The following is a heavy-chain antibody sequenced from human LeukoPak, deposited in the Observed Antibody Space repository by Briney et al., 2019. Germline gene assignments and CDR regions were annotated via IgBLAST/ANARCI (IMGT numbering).Heavy chain of an antibody. V-gene: IGHV4-39*01. CDR2: IKYGGTT. J-gene: IGHJ4*02. Sequence: SETLSLTCTVSGGSITSDSYYWVWVRQPPGKGLECTGSIKYGGTTFYSSSLQSRITLSMDASKNQFSLRLTSVTAADTAVYYCARLGTYSGNLFDNWGQGTLVTVSS. CDR1: GGSITSDSYY. CDR3: ARLGTYSGNLFDN. D-gene: IGHD5-12*01.